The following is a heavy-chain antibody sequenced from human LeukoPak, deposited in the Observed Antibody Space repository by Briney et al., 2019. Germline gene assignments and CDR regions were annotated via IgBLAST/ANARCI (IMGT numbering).Heavy chain of an antibody. J-gene: IGHJ4*02. CDR1: GFTFRSYD. CDR3: ARGRDYFGV. V-gene: IGHV3-30*02. D-gene: IGHD3-16*01. Sequence: QTGGSLRLSCAASGFTFRSYDIHWVRQAPGKGLEWVAFIRYDGSNKYYADSVKGRFTISRDNSKNTLSLQMNSLRGEDTAVYYCARGRDYFGVWGQGTLVTVSS. CDR2: IRYDGSNK.